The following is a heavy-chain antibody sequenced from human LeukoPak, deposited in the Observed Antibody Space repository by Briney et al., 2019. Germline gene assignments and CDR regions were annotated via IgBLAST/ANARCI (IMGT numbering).Heavy chain of an antibody. CDR1: GYTFTGYY. D-gene: IGHD6-13*01. V-gene: IGHV1-2*02. CDR2: INPNSGGT. CDR3: AWKRVIEAAVTWDA. Sequence: GASVKVSCKASGYTFTGYYMHWVRQAPGQGLEWMGWINPNSGGTNYAQKFQGRVTMTRDTSISTAYMELSRLRSDDPAVYYCAWKRVIEAAVTWDAWGQGTLFTVS. J-gene: IGHJ5*02.